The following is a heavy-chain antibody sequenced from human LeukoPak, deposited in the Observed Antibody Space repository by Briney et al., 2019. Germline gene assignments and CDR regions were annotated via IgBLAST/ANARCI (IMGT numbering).Heavy chain of an antibody. D-gene: IGHD6-13*01. CDR1: GFTFSSYS. V-gene: IGHV3-21*01. CDR3: ARGVIAAAAYYYGIDV. Sequence: GGSLRLSCAASGFTFSSYSMNWVRRAPGKGLEWVSSISSSSSYIYYADSVKGRFTISRDNAKNSLYLQMNSLRAEDTAVYYCARGVIAAAAYYYGIDVWGKGTTVTVSS. CDR2: ISSSSSYI. J-gene: IGHJ6*04.